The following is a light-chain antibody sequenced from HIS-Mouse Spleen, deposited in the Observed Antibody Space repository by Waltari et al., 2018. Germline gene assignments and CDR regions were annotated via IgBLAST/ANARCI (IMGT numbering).Light chain of an antibody. J-gene: IGLJ3*02. Sequence: QSVLTQPPSASGTPGQRVTISSSGSSSNIGSNYVYWYQQLPGPAPKLLSFRNNQRPSGVPDRFSGSKSGTSASLAISGLRSEDEADYYCAAWDDSLSGPVFGGGTKLTVL. V-gene: IGLV1-47*01. CDR2: RNN. CDR1: SSNIGSNY. CDR3: AAWDDSLSGPV.